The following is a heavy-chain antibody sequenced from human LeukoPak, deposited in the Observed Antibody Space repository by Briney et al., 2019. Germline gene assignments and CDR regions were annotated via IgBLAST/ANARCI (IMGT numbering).Heavy chain of an antibody. Sequence: GGSLRLSCTASGFTFGDYAMSWVRQAPGKGLEWVSAISGSGGSTYYADSVKGRFTISRDNSKNTLYLQMNSLRAEDTAVYYCANLDYGSGSYYPFDYWGQGTLVTVSS. CDR1: GFTFGDYA. V-gene: IGHV3-23*01. D-gene: IGHD3-10*01. CDR3: ANLDYGSGSYYPFDY. CDR2: ISGSGGST. J-gene: IGHJ4*02.